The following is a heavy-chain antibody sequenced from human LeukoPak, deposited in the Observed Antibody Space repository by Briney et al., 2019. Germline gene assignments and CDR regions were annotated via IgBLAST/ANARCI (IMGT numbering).Heavy chain of an antibody. CDR3: ARLGSGSYYAWFDP. Sequence: SETLSLTCTVSGGSISSYYWSWIRQPPGKGLEWIGYIYYSRSTNYNPSLKSRVTISVDTSKNQFSLKLSSVTAADTAVYYCARLGSGSYYAWFDPWGQGTLVTVSS. D-gene: IGHD1-26*01. CDR1: GGSISSYY. J-gene: IGHJ5*02. CDR2: IYYSRST. V-gene: IGHV4-59*08.